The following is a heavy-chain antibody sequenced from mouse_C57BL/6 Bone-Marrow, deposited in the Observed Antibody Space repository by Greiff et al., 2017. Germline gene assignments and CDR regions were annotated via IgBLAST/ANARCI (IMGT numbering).Heavy chain of an antibody. J-gene: IGHJ3*01. CDR1: GFSLTSYA. V-gene: IGHV2-9-1*01. CDR2: IWTGGGT. D-gene: IGHD2-5*01. CDR3: ARYSNYRFAY. Sequence: VKLVESGPGLVAPSQSLSITCTVSGFSLTSYAISWVRQPPGKGLEWLGVIWTGGGTNYNSAPTSRLSISKDNSKSQVFLKMNSLQTDDTARYYCARYSNYRFAYWGQGTLVTVSA.